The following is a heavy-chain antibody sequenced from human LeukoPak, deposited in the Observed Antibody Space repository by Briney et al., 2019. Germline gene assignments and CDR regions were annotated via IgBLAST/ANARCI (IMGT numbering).Heavy chain of an antibody. Sequence: GASVKVSCKASGGTFSSYAISWVRQAPGQGLEWMGGIIPIFGIANYAQKFQGRVTITADKSTSTAYMELSSLRSEDTAVYYCATRGYPGEHYGMDVWGQGTTVTVSS. CDR1: GGTFSSYA. J-gene: IGHJ6*02. D-gene: IGHD7-27*01. V-gene: IGHV1-69*10. CDR3: ATRGYPGEHYGMDV. CDR2: IIPIFGIA.